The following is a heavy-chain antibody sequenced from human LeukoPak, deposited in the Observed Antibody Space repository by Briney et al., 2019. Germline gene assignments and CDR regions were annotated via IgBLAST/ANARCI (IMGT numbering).Heavy chain of an antibody. J-gene: IGHJ4*02. CDR2: IKSKTDGGTT. CDR3: TTDRYSSGWYDDY. CDR1: GFTFSNAW. D-gene: IGHD6-19*01. V-gene: IGHV3-15*01. Sequence: PGGSLRLSCAASGFTFSNAWMSWVRQAPGKGLEWVGRIKSKTDGGTTDYAAPVKGRFTISRDDSKNTLYLQMNSLKTEDTAVYYCTTDRYSSGWYDDYWGQGTLVTVSS.